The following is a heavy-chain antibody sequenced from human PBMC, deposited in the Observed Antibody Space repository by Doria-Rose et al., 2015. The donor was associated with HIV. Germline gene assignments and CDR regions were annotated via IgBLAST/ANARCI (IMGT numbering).Heavy chain of an antibody. CDR1: GVSLSSPGMG. CDR2: IFSDDER. D-gene: IGHD6-13*01. Sequence: SGPVLVKPTETLTLTCTVSGVSLSSPGMGVSWIRQPPGKALEWLANIFSDDERSYKTSLKSRLTISRGTSKSQVVLTMTDMVPVDTATYYCARIKSSRWYRKYYFDFWGQGTLVIVSA. CDR3: ARIKSSRWYRKYYFDF. J-gene: IGHJ4*02. V-gene: IGHV2-26*01.